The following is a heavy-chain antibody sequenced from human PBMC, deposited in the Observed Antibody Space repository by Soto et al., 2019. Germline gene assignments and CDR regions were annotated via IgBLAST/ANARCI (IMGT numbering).Heavy chain of an antibody. CDR2: IYYSGTH. D-gene: IGHD5-12*01. V-gene: IGHV4-59*01. CDR1: GGSLSSYY. CDR3: ASVQMATLYFDY. J-gene: IGHJ4*02. Sequence: SETLSLTCDVSGGSLSSYYWSWVRQPPGKGLEWIGYIYYSGTHNYNPSLESRLTISIDTSKNQFSLRLSSVTAADTAVYYCASVQMATLYFDYWGQGTMVP.